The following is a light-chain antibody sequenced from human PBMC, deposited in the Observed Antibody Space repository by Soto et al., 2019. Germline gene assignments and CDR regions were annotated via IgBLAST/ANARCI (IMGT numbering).Light chain of an antibody. Sequence: EIQITQSASYLSVSVGDRVTITCQASQDISYYLNWYQQKPGKAPKVLIYDASNLERGVPSRFSGSGSGTDFSLTINNLQPEDIATYYCQQYGNLRATFGPGTKLEIK. J-gene: IGKJ2*01. CDR1: QDISYY. V-gene: IGKV1-33*01. CDR2: DAS. CDR3: QQYGNLRAT.